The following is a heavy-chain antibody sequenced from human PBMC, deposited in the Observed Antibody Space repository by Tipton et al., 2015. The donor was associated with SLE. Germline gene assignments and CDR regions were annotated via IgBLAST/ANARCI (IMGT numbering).Heavy chain of an antibody. J-gene: IGHJ1*01. CDR1: GGSISSSSNY. CDR2: IYYSGST. CDR3: ARDNCGGDCYRYFQH. D-gene: IGHD2-21*01. Sequence: TLSLTCTVSGGSISSSSNYWGWIRQPPGKGLEWIGSIYYSGSTYYNPSLKSRVTISVDTSKNQFSLKLSSVAAADTAVYYCARDNCGGDCYRYFQHWGQGTLVTVSS. V-gene: IGHV4-39*07.